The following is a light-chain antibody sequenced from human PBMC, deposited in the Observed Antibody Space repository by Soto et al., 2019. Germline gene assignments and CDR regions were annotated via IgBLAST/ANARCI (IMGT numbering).Light chain of an antibody. Sequence: DMQMTQSPSTVSATVGDRVTMTCRASQSISSWLAWYQQKPGKAPKLLIYKASSLESGVPSRFSGSGSGTEFTLTISSLQTEDVATYYCQKYNTAPLTFGGGTKVDIK. CDR3: QKYNTAPLT. CDR2: KAS. V-gene: IGKV1-5*03. CDR1: QSISSW. J-gene: IGKJ4*01.